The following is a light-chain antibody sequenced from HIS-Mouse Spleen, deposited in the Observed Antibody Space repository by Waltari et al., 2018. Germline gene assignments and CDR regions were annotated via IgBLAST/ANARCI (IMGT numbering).Light chain of an antibody. Sequence: DIVMTQSPDSLAVSLGERATINCKSSQSVLYSSNNKNYLAWYQQKPGQPPTLCIYWASTRESGVPDRFSGSGSGTDFTLTISSLQAEDVAVYYCQQYYSTPYTFGQGTKLEIK. J-gene: IGKJ2*01. V-gene: IGKV4-1*01. CDR1: QSVLYSSNNKNY. CDR3: QQYYSTPYT. CDR2: WAS.